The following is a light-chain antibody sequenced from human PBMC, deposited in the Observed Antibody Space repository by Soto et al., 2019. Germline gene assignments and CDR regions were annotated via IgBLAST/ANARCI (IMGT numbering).Light chain of an antibody. CDR1: ESIDHW. J-gene: IGKJ4*01. CDR2: DAS. Sequence: DIQMTQSPSTLSASVGDTVTITCRASESIDHWVAWYQQKQGKAPKLLIYDASNLETGVPSRFSVIGSGTDGTFTLSSLQPEDSETYDCQQYDNLPLTFGGGTKVDIK. V-gene: IGKV1-33*01. CDR3: QQYDNLPLT.